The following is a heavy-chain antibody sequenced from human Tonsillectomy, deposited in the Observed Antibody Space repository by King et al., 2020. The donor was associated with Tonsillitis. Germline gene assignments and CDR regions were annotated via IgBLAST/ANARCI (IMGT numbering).Heavy chain of an antibody. V-gene: IGHV3-33*01. CDR2: IWYDGSNK. Sequence: VQLVESGGGVVQPGRSLRLSCAASGFTFSSYGMHWVRQAPGKGLEWVAVIWYDGSNKYYADSGKGRFTISRDNSKNTLYLQMNSLRAEDTAVYYCAREEEVWNCSGGSCYYYNGMDVWGQGTTVTVSS. CDR1: GFTFSSYG. CDR3: AREEEVWNCSGGSCYYYNGMDV. J-gene: IGHJ6*02. D-gene: IGHD2-15*01.